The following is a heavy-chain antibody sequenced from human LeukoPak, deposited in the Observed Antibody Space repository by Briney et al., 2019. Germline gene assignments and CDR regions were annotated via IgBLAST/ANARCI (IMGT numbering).Heavy chain of an antibody. Sequence: SQTLSLTCTVSGASISSRGYYWSWIRQHPGKGLEWIGYIFYSGSTYYNPSLKSRVTISVDTSKNHFSPKLSSVTAADTAVYYCARNDYGGKGGIDYWGQGTLVTVSS. CDR1: GASISSRGYY. D-gene: IGHD4-23*01. CDR2: IFYSGST. V-gene: IGHV4-31*03. J-gene: IGHJ4*02. CDR3: ARNDYGGKGGIDY.